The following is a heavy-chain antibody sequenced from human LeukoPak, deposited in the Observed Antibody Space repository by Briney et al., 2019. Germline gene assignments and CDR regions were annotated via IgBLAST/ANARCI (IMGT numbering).Heavy chain of an antibody. D-gene: IGHD1-26*01. CDR2: ASSDEMTT. V-gene: IGHV3-30*01. CDR3: AREGQVGATPFDY. J-gene: IGHJ4*02. CDR1: GFTFTDHS. Sequence: AGGSLRLSCVASGFTFTDHSMHWVRQPPGKGLEWVAVASSDEMTTFYGDSVKGRFTISRDNSKNTVYLQMNSLRDEDTAVYYCAREGQVGATPFDYWGQGSQVTVSS.